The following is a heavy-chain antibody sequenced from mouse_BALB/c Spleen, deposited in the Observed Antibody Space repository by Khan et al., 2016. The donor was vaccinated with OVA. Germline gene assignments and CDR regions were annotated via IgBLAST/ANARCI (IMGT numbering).Heavy chain of an antibody. J-gene: IGHJ2*01. CDR3: ARTARIKY. V-gene: IGHV3-2*02. Sequence: EVQLVESGPGLVKPSQSLSLTCTVTGYSITSGYGWNWIRQFPGNKLEWMGYISYSGSPNYHPSLKSRISITRDTSKNQFFLQLKYVTTEDTATYYWARTARIKYWGQGTTLTVSS. CDR1: GYSITSGYG. CDR2: ISYSGSP. D-gene: IGHD1-2*01.